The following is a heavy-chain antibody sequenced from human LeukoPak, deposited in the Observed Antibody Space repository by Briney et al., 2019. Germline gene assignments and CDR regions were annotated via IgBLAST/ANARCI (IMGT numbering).Heavy chain of an antibody. CDR2: ISAYNGNT. J-gene: IGHJ4*02. CDR3: ARMYSSGWYGDY. V-gene: IGHV1-18*01. Sequence: GASVKVSCKASGGTFSSYAISWVRQAPGQGLEWMGWISAYNGNTNYAQKLQGRVTMTTDTSTSTAYMELRSLRSDDTAVYYCARMYSSGWYGDYWGQGTLVTVSS. D-gene: IGHD6-19*01. CDR1: GGTFSSYA.